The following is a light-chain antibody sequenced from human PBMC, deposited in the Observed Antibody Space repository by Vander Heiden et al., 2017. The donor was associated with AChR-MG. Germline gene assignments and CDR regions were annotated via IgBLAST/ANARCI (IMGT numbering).Light chain of an antibody. CDR3: QQENSSPCN. Sequence: DIQMTQSPSTLSASVGDRVTITCRASQSISNWLAWYQQKPGKAPKLLIYKASSVETGVPSRFSGSGSGTEFTLTIISLQPDDSATYYCQQENSSPCNFGQGTKLEIK. J-gene: IGKJ2*02. CDR1: QSISNW. V-gene: IGKV1-5*03. CDR2: KAS.